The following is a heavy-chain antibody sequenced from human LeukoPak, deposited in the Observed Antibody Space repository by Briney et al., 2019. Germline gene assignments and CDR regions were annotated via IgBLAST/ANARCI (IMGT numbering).Heavy chain of an antibody. Sequence: ASVKVSCTASGYTFISNAIHWVRQAPGQRLEWMGWIHSGSGNTKYSQKFQGRVTITRDTSATTAYMELSSLKSEDTAVYYCARGARVVPAAIGVYWGQGTLVTVSS. J-gene: IGHJ4*02. CDR3: ARGARVVPAAIGVY. CDR2: IHSGSGNT. CDR1: GYTFISNA. D-gene: IGHD2-2*01. V-gene: IGHV1-3*04.